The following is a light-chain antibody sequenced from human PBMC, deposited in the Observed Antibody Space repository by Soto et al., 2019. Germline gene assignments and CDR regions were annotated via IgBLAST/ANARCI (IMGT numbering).Light chain of an antibody. CDR3: SSYTGSSTHV. CDR2: DVN. Sequence: QSALTQPASVSGSPGQSITISCTGTRSDLGGYNFVSWFQVHPGKAPKLLIFDVNSRPSGVSNRFSGSKSRNTAFLTISGLQPEDEADYYCSSYTGSSTHVFGGGTKVTVL. V-gene: IGLV2-14*03. J-gene: IGLJ2*01. CDR1: RSDLGGYNF.